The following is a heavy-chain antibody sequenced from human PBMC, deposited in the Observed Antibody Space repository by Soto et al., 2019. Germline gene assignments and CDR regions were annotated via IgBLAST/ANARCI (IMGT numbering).Heavy chain of an antibody. J-gene: IGHJ4*02. D-gene: IGHD2-15*01. CDR3: ARHTPAISISDH. CDR1: GGTISSSSYY. CDR2: IYYSGST. V-gene: IGHV4-39*01. Sequence: PSVMQPLTSTVAGGTISSSSYYWGWIRQTPGKGLEWIGSIYYSGSTYYNPSLKSRVTISVDTSKNQFSLKLSSVTAADTAVYYCARHTPAISISDHWGQGTLVTVSS.